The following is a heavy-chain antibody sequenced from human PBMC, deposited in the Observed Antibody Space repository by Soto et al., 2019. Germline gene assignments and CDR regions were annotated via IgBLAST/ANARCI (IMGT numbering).Heavy chain of an antibody. CDR1: GFTFSSYN. CDR3: ARDGSYVQPFDY. Sequence: GGSLRLSCAASGFTFSSYNMNWVRQAPGKGLEWVSYISSAGTAVSYANSVRGRFTISRDNAKNSLYLQMNSLRAEDTAVYYCARDGSYVQPFDYWGQGTLVTVS. D-gene: IGHD1-1*01. J-gene: IGHJ4*02. CDR2: ISSAGTAV. V-gene: IGHV3-48*03.